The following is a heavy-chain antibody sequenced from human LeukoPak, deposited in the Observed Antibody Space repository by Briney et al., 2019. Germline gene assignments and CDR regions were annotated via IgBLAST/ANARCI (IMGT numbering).Heavy chain of an antibody. V-gene: IGHV3-23*01. D-gene: IGHD5-12*01. CDR1: GFTFSTYA. CDR3: ARQYSGTCYAVLDH. J-gene: IGHJ5*02. CDR2: ICGNDVKT. Sequence: GGSLRLSCAASGFTFSTYAMTWVRQAPGKGLEWVSAICGNDVKTYYADSVKGRFTISRDNSENTVYLQMNNLRAEDTALYYCARQYSGTCYAVLDHWGQGTLVTVSS.